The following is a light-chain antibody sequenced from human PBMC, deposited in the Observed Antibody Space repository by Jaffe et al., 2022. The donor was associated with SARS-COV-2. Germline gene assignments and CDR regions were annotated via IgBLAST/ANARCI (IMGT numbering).Light chain of an antibody. Sequence: DIQMTQSPSSLSASVGDRVTITCRASQRITASLNWYQQKPGKAPELLMYAASSLQSGVPPRFSGSGSGTDFTLTISSLQPEDFATYYCQQSYIIPWTFGQGTKVELK. CDR3: QQSYIIPWT. CDR1: QRITAS. CDR2: AAS. J-gene: IGKJ1*01. V-gene: IGKV1-39*01.